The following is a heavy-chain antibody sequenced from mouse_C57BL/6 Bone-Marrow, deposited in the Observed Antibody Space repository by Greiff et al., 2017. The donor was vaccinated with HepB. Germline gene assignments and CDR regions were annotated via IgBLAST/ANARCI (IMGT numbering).Heavy chain of an antibody. D-gene: IGHD2-2*01. Sequence: VNLVESGPGLVAPSQSLSISCTVSGFSLTRYGVDWVRQSPGKGLEWLGVIWGVGNTNYNSALKSRLSISKDNSKSQVFLKMNSLQTDDTAMYYCASSYGYDLFAYWGQGTLVTVSA. CDR3: ASSYGYDLFAY. V-gene: IGHV2-6*01. CDR2: IWGVGNT. J-gene: IGHJ3*01. CDR1: GFSLTRYG.